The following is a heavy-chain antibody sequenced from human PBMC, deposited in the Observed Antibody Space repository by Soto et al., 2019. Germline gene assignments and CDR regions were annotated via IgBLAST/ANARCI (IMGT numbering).Heavy chain of an antibody. D-gene: IGHD3-10*01. CDR2: IKSKTDGGTT. Sequence: PGGSLRLSCAASGFTFSNAWMSWVRQAPGKGLEWVGRIKSKTDGGTTDYAAPVKGRFTISRDDSKNTLYLQMNSLKTEDTAVYYCTTDGLSYYYYYGMDVWGQGTTVTVSS. CDR3: TTDGLSYYYYYGMDV. CDR1: GFTFSNAW. J-gene: IGHJ6*02. V-gene: IGHV3-15*01.